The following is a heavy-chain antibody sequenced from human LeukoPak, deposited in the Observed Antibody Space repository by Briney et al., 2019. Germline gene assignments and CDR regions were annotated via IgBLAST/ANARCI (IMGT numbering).Heavy chain of an antibody. CDR1: GYTFAGYY. CDR2: INPTDSDT. J-gene: IGHJ4*02. D-gene: IGHD6-6*01. Sequence: ASVKVSCKTSGYTFAGYYLHWVRQAPGQGLEWMGWINPTDSDTNYAQKFQGRVAMTRDTSITTAYMELSSLRFDDTAVYYCARGSVARPTTFDFWGQGTLVTVSS. CDR3: ARGSVARPTTFDF. V-gene: IGHV1-2*02.